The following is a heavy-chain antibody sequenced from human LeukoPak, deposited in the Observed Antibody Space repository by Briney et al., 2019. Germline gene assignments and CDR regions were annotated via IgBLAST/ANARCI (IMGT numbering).Heavy chain of an antibody. J-gene: IGHJ5*02. V-gene: IGHV3-20*04. CDR2: VNWNGGST. CDR1: GFTFDDYG. CDR3: VRDRCSSTSCYDSPNWFDP. D-gene: IGHD2-2*01. Sequence: GGSLRLSCAASGFTFDDYGMSWVRQAPGKGLEWISGVNWNGGSTGYADSVKGRFTISRDNAKNSLYLQMNSLRAEDTALYYCVRDRCSSTSCYDSPNWFDPWGQGTLVTVSS.